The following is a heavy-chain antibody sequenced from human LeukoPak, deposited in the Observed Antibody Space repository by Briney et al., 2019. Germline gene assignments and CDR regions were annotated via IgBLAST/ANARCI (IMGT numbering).Heavy chain of an antibody. CDR1: GFTFSSYA. D-gene: IGHD3-22*01. J-gene: IGHJ2*01. CDR2: ISGSGGST. CDR3: AKDQYYYDSGGYPPNWYFDL. V-gene: IGHV3-23*01. Sequence: GGSLRLSCAASGFTFSSYAMSWVRQAPGKGLEWVSAISGSGGSTYYADSVKGRFTISRDNSKNTLYLQMNSLRAEDTAVYYCAKDQYYYDSGGYPPNWYFDLWGRGTLVTVSS.